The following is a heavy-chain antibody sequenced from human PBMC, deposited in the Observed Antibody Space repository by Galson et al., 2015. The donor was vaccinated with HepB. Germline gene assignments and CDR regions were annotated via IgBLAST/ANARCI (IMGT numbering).Heavy chain of an antibody. CDR3: AKGKVVTDFDY. D-gene: IGHD2-21*02. V-gene: IGHV3-23*01. J-gene: IGHJ4*02. CDR2: ISGSGGST. CDR1: GITFSSYS. Sequence: SLRLSCAASGITFSSYSMNWVRQAPGKGLEWVSAISGSGGSTYYADSVKGRFTISRDNSKNTLYLQMNSLRAEDTAVYYCAKGKVVTDFDYWGQGTLVTVSS.